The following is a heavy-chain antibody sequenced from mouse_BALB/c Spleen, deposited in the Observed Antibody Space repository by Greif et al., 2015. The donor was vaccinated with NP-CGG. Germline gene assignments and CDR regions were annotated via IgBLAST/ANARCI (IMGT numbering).Heavy chain of an antibody. CDR2: IYPGNVNT. Sequence: VQGVESGPELVKPGASVRISCKASGYTFTSYYIHWVKQRPGQGLEWIGWIYPGNVNTKYNEKFKGKATLTADKSSSTAYMRLSSLTSKDSAVYFCANYRYDYYAMDYWGQGTSVTVSS. J-gene: IGHJ4*01. CDR1: GYTFTSYY. CDR3: ANYRYDYYAMDY. D-gene: IGHD2-14*01. V-gene: IGHV1S56*01.